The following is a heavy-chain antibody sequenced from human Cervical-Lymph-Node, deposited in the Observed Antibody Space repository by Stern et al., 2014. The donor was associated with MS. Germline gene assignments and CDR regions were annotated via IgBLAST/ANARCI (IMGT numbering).Heavy chain of an antibody. Sequence: QVQLVESGAGVVKPGVSVKLSCKASGYSLSEISMHLVRQAPGKGLEWMGGFDTENDETVYAQTFQGRLTMTEDTSTDTAYMELSSLRSEDTATYYCAGGGGTIDIWGQGTAVIVSS. CDR1: GYSLSEIS. J-gene: IGHJ3*02. V-gene: IGHV1-24*01. CDR3: AGGGGTIDI. D-gene: IGHD1-26*01. CDR2: FDTENDET.